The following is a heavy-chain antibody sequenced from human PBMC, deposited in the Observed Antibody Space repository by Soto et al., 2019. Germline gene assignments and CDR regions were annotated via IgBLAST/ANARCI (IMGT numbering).Heavy chain of an antibody. D-gene: IGHD3-3*01. CDR2: IYWNDDK. CDR3: ARSYYDFWSGYHPFDP. J-gene: IGHJ5*02. Sequence: SGPTLVNPTQTLTLTCTFSGFSLSTSGVGVGWIRQPPGKALEWLALIYWNDDKRYSPSLKSRLTITKDTSKNQVVLTMTNMDPVDTATYYCARSYYDFWSGYHPFDPWGQGTLVTV. CDR1: GFSLSTSGVG. V-gene: IGHV2-5*01.